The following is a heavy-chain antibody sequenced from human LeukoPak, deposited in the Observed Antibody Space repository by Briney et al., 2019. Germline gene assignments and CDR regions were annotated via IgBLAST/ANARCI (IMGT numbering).Heavy chain of an antibody. CDR1: GGSISGYY. V-gene: IGHV4-30-2*01. Sequence: SETLSLTCAVSGGSISGYYWSWIRQPPGKGLEWIGYIYHSGSTYYNPSLKSRVTISVDRSKNQFSLKLSSVTAADTAVYYCARHLVALYYGMDVWGQGTTVTVSS. J-gene: IGHJ6*02. CDR2: IYHSGST. CDR3: ARHLVALYYGMDV. D-gene: IGHD6-6*01.